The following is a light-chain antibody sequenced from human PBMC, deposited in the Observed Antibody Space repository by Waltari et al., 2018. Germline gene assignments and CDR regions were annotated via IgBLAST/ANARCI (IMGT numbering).Light chain of an antibody. J-gene: IGKJ2*01. V-gene: IGKV3-11*01. Sequence: EIVLTQSPATLSLSPGERATLSCWASQSVSSYLAWYQQKPGQAPRLLIHDASSRATGIPARFSGRGSGTEFTLSISSVEPGDSAVYFCQQRSHWPRPFGQGTKLEV. CDR1: QSVSSY. CDR3: QQRSHWPRP. CDR2: DAS.